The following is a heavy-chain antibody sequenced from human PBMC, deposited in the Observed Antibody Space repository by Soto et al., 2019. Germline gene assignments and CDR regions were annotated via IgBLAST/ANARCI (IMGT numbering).Heavy chain of an antibody. Sequence: QVQLVQSGDEVKKTGASVKVPCKASGYIFVNYGIAWVRQAPGQGLEWMGWISPYTGNTHSATKIQGRLTMTTDTSTSTAYMDLGSLTSDDTAVYYCVMVDNYVTPTPQDVWGQGTTVTVSS. D-gene: IGHD3-16*01. V-gene: IGHV1-18*01. CDR1: GYIFVNYG. J-gene: IGHJ6*02. CDR2: ISPYTGNT. CDR3: VMVDNYVTPTPQDV.